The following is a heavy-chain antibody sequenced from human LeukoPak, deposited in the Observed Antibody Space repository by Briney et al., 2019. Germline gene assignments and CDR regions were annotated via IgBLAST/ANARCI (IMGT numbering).Heavy chain of an antibody. CDR2: IIPIFGTA. V-gene: IGHV1-69*01. D-gene: IGHD3-9*01. Sequence: GASVKVSCKASGGTFSSYAISWVRQAPGQGLEWMGGIIPIFGTANYAQTFQGGVTITADESTSTAYMELSSLRSEDTAVYYCARAPGRYFDSQYFDYWGQGTLVTVSS. J-gene: IGHJ4*02. CDR3: ARAPGRYFDSQYFDY. CDR1: GGTFSSYA.